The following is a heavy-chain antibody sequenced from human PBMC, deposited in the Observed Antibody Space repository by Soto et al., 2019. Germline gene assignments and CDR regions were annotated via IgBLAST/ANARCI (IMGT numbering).Heavy chain of an antibody. D-gene: IGHD3-9*01. V-gene: IGHV4-39*01. Sequence: QLQLQESGPGLVKPSETLSLTCSVSGDSINSDNYYWGWIRQPPGKVLEWIGSIYYRVNTYYNPSLKTRVTISLDKSKSQSSLKLNSVTAADSAVYFCAGLEGLATIAYYFDYWGQGTLVTVSS. CDR2: IYYRVNT. CDR3: AGLEGLATIAYYFDY. CDR1: GDSINSDNYY. J-gene: IGHJ4*02.